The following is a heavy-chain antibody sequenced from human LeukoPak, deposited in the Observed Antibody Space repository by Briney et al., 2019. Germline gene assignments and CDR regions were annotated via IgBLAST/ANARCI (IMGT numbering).Heavy chain of an antibody. Sequence: GGSLRLSCAASGFTHSSYAMTWVRQAPGKGLEWVSGISGSGGSTYYAEFVKGRFTISRDNSNNTLYLQMSSLRAEDTAVYYCAKFSSSSYYYNAMDVWGQGTTVTVAS. D-gene: IGHD6-6*01. CDR1: GFTHSSYA. CDR2: ISGSGGST. V-gene: IGHV3-23*01. CDR3: AKFSSSSYYYNAMDV. J-gene: IGHJ6*02.